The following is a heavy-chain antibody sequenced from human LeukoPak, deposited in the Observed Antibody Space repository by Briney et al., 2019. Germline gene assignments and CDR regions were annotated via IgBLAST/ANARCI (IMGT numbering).Heavy chain of an antibody. J-gene: IGHJ4*02. CDR3: ARLNYYGSGSYSDFDY. CDR1: GGSFGGYY. CDR2: INHSGST. D-gene: IGHD3-10*01. Sequence: SETLSLTCAVYGGSFGGYYWSWIRQPPGKGLEWIGEINHSGSTNYNPSLKSRVTISVDTSKNQFSLKLSSVTAADTAVYYCARLNYYGSGSYSDFDYWGQGTLVTVSS. V-gene: IGHV4-34*01.